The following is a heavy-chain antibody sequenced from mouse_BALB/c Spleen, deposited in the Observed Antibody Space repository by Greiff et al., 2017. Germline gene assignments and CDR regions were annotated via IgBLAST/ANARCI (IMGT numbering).Heavy chain of an antibody. CDR1: GYSFTGYY. CDR3: ARRHGSSYMAAMDY. CDR2: ISCYNGAT. J-gene: IGHJ4*01. V-gene: IGHV1S34*01. Sequence: LVKTGASVKISCKASGYSFTGYYMHWVKQSHGKSLEWIGYISCYNGATSYNQKFKGKATFTVDTSSSTAYMQFNSLTSEDSAVYYCARRHGSSYMAAMDYWGQGTSVTVSS. D-gene: IGHD1-1*01.